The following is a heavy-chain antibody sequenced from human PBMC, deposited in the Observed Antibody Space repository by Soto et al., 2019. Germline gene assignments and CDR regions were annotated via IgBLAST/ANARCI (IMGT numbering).Heavy chain of an antibody. V-gene: IGHV1-2*02. D-gene: IGHD5-18*01. Sequence: SVKVSCKASGYSFSGYYIHWVRQAPGQGLEWMGWINPNSGETDYAQKFQGRVTMTRDTSISTAYMELSRLRSDDTAVYYCARAYRRDTAMVTIGYWGQGTMVTVSS. CDR3: ARAYRRDTAMVTIGY. CDR1: GYSFSGYY. CDR2: INPNSGET. J-gene: IGHJ4*02.